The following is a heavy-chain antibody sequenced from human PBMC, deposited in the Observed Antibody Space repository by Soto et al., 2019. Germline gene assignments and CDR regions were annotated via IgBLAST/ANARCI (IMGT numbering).Heavy chain of an antibody. V-gene: IGHV5-10-1*01. CDR2: IDPRDSYT. D-gene: IGHD2-2*01. CDR1: GYTFTTSW. J-gene: IGHJ5*02. Sequence: PGESLKISCTGFGYTFTTSWISWVRQMPGRGLEWMGRIDPRDSYTNYSPSFQGHATISVDKSISTAYLQWGSLKASDTAMYYCARLYCSSSTCDSWFDPWGQGTLVTVSS. CDR3: ARLYCSSSTCDSWFDP.